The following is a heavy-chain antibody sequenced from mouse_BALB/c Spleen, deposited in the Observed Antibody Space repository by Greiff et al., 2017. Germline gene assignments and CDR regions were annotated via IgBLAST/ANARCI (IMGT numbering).Heavy chain of an antibody. CDR1: GYTFTSYW. CDR3: AKGGGYGNYFDY. Sequence: QVQLQQPGAELVKPGASVKLSCKASGYTFTSYWMHWVKLRPGQGFEWIGEIHPNSGNTNYNEKFKGKATLTVDTSSSTAYVDLSSLTSEDSAVYYCAKGGGYGNYFDYWGQGTTLTVSS. J-gene: IGHJ2*01. CDR2: IHPNSGNT. D-gene: IGHD2-1*01. V-gene: IGHV1S130*01.